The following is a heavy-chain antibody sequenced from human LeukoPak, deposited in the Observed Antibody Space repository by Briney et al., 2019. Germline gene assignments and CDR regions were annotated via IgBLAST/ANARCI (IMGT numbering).Heavy chain of an antibody. CDR3: ARDRSSGWPRLRGSGMDV. J-gene: IGHJ6*02. CDR1: GGTFSSYA. V-gene: IGHV1-69*13. CDR2: IIPIFGTA. D-gene: IGHD6-19*01. Sequence: ASVKVSCKASGGTFSSYAISWVRQAPGQGLEWMGGIIPIFGTANYAQKFQGRVTITADESTSTAYMELSSLRSEDTAVYYCARDRSSGWPRLRGSGMDVWGQGTTVTVSS.